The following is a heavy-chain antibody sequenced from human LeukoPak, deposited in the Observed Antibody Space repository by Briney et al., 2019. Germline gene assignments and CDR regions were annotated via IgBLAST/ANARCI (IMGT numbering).Heavy chain of an antibody. Sequence: GGSLRLSCAASGFTFSSYWMSWVRQAPGKGLEWVANLKQDASEKYYVDSVKGRFTISRDNAKNSLYLQMNSLRAEDTAVYYCARLGIAVALDNWGQGTLVTVSS. D-gene: IGHD6-19*01. CDR2: LKQDASEK. CDR3: ARLGIAVALDN. CDR1: GFTFSSYW. J-gene: IGHJ4*02. V-gene: IGHV3-7*05.